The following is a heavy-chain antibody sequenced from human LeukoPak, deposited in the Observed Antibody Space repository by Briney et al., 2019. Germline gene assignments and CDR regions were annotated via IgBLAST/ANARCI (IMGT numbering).Heavy chain of an antibody. Sequence: GGSLRLSCAASGFTLSSYALSGVRQAPGKGLDGVSAISGSGGSTYYADSVNGRFTISRDNSKNTLYLQMNSLRAEDTAVYYCAKYRVRLYSSSSFDYWGQGTLVTVS. J-gene: IGHJ4*02. CDR1: GFTLSSYA. V-gene: IGHV3-23*01. CDR2: ISGSGGST. CDR3: AKYRVRLYSSSSFDY. D-gene: IGHD6-6*01.